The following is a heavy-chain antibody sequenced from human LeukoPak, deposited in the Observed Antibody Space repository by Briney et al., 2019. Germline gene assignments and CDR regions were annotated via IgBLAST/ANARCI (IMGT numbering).Heavy chain of an antibody. D-gene: IGHD6-13*01. CDR1: GDSVSSSSAA. V-gene: IGHV6-1*01. CDR2: TYFRSKWYN. J-gene: IGHJ4*02. Sequence: SQTLSLTRAISGDSVSSSSAAWNWVGQSPSRGLEWLGRTYFRSKWYNDYAVFVESRITINADTSKNQFSLQLNSVTPEDTAVYYCARDGYASTWYVFDYWGQGTLVTVSS. CDR3: ARDGYASTWYVFDY.